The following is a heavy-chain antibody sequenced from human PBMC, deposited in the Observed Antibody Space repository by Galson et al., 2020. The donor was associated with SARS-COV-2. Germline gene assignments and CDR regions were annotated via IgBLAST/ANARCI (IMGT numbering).Heavy chain of an antibody. D-gene: IGHD3-3*01. Sequence: KVSCKASGYSFTNNWIRWVRQVPGQGLEWIGIIHPSDSDTSYSPSFEGQVTISADKSLTTTCLQWSSLKASDTAIYYCARVRYEFGSGVVFDAFDIWGQGTMVTVP. V-gene: IGHV5-51*01. CDR1: GYSFTNNW. J-gene: IGHJ3*02. CDR3: ARVRYEFGSGVVFDAFDI. CDR2: IHPSDSDT.